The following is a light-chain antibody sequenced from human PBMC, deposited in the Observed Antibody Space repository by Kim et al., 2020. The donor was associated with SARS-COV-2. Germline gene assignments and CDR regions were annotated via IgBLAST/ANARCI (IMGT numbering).Light chain of an antibody. CDR3: SAWDDSLKAWV. CDR1: SNNIGDQG. V-gene: IGLV10-54*04. Sequence: QTATLTWTGNSNNIGDQGVAWLQQHQGHPPKLLSYRNNKRPSGIAERFSASRSGNAAFLTITGLQPEDESDYYCSAWDDSLKAWVFGGGTQLTVL. J-gene: IGLJ3*02. CDR2: RNN.